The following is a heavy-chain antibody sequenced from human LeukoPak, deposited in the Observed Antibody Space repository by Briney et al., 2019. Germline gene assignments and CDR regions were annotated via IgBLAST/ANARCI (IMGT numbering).Heavy chain of an antibody. CDR2: ISYDGSNK. V-gene: IGHV3-30*03. CDR3: ARVPGELWLGYYMDV. D-gene: IGHD5-18*01. Sequence: GGTLRLSCAASGFTFGTYGMSWVRQAPGKGLEWVAVISYDGSNKYYADSVKGRFTISRDNSKNTLYLQMNSLRAEDTAVYYCARVPGELWLGYYMDVWGKGTTVTVSS. CDR1: GFTFGTYG. J-gene: IGHJ6*03.